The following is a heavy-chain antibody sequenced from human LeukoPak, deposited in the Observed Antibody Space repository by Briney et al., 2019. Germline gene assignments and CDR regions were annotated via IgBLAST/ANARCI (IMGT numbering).Heavy chain of an antibody. D-gene: IGHD3-10*01. CDR1: GGSISSYY. J-gene: IGHJ5*02. V-gene: IGHV4-4*07. CDR2: IYSSGST. CDR3: ARYGSGSYPPYNWFDP. Sequence: SETLSLTCTVSGGSISSYYWSWIRQPAGKGLEWIGRIYSSGSTNYNPSLKSRVTMSVDTSKNQFSLKLSSVTTADTAVYYCARYGSGSYPPYNWFDPWGQGTLVTVSS.